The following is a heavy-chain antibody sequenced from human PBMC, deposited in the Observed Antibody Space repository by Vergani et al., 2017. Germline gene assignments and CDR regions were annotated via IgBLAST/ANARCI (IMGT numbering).Heavy chain of an antibody. V-gene: IGHV3-7*01. D-gene: IGHD6-13*01. CDR1: GFTFGDYY. Sequence: EVHLEESGGGLVQPGGSLRLSCAASGFTFGDYYMAWIRLAPGKGLDWVASIKRDGSEDYYVDSVKGRFTITRDNAKKFIYLQMNSLRADDTAVYYCARLFPYSSSWNDYYYMDVWGKGTTVTVSS. CDR2: IKRDGSED. CDR3: ARLFPYSSSWNDYYYMDV. J-gene: IGHJ6*03.